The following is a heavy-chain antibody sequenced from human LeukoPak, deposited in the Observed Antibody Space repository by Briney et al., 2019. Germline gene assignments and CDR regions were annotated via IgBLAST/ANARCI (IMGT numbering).Heavy chain of an antibody. CDR1: GGSISSSNW. Sequence: SGTLSLTCAVSGGSISSSNWWSWVRQPPGKGLEWIGEIYHSGSTNYNPSLKSRVTISVDTSKNQFSLKLSSVTAADTAVYYCARHRKRWLQSNYMDVWGKGTTVTVSS. V-gene: IGHV4-4*02. CDR2: IYHSGST. D-gene: IGHD5-24*01. CDR3: ARHRKRWLQSNYMDV. J-gene: IGHJ6*03.